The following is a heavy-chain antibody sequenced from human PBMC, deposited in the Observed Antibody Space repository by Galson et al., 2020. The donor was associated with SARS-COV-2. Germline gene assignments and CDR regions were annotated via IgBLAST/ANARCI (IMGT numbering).Heavy chain of an antibody. V-gene: IGHV3-30*01. CDR3: AGSSYWSYYDYMDV. Sequence: GGSLRLSCAASGFTFSSYAMHWVRQAPGKGLEWVSVISYDGSSKYYADSVKGRFTISRYNSKNTPYLQMNSLRAEDTAVYYCAGSSYWSYYDYMDVWGKGTTVAVSS. D-gene: IGHD2-8*02. CDR1: GFTFSSYA. CDR2: ISYDGSSK. J-gene: IGHJ6*03.